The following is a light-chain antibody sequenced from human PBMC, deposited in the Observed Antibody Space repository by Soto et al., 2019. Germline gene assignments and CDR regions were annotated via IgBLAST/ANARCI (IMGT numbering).Light chain of an antibody. Sequence: EIVLTQSPAILSLSPGERATLSCRASQSVGTYLDWYQQKLGQAPRLLIYDASNRATGIPARFSGSGSGTDFTLTISSLAPEDFAVEYCQEFNHWPWTFGQGTKVEIK. J-gene: IGKJ1*01. CDR1: QSVGTY. CDR2: DAS. V-gene: IGKV3-11*01. CDR3: QEFNHWPWT.